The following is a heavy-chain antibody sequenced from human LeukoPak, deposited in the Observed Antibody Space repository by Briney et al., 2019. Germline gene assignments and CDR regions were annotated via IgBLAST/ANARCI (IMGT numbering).Heavy chain of an antibody. CDR3: SRLRGYSYGYADY. V-gene: IGHV3-23*01. Sequence: PGGSLRLSRAASGFTFSSFAMTWVRQAPGKGLEWVSTITIGGGSTYYADSVKGRFTISRDNAKNSLYLQMNSLRAEDTAVYYCSRLRGYSYGYADYWGQGTLVTVSS. J-gene: IGHJ4*02. CDR1: GFTFSSFA. CDR2: ITIGGGST. D-gene: IGHD5-18*01.